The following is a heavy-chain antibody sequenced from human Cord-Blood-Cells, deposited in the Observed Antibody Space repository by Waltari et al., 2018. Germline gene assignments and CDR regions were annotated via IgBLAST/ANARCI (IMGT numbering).Heavy chain of an antibody. V-gene: IGHV2-26*01. J-gene: IGHJ2*01. CDR3: ARRYGLWYFDL. CDR1: GFPLSNARMG. D-gene: IGHD3-10*01. Sequence: QVTLKESGPVLVKPTETLPLTCTASGFPLSNARMGVSWIRHPPGKALEWLAHIFSNDEKSNSTSLKSRLTISKDTSKRQVVLTMTNMDPVDTATYYCARRYGLWYFDLWGRGTLVTVSS. CDR2: IFSNDEK.